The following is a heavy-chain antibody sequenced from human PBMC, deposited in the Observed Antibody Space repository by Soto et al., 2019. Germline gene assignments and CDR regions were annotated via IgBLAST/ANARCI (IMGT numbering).Heavy chain of an antibody. V-gene: IGHV3-21*01. J-gene: IGHJ4*02. CDR1: GFTFSSYS. Sequence: EVQLVESGGGLVKPGGSLRLSCAASGFTFSSYSMNWVRQAPGKGLEWVSSISSSSSYIYYADSVKGRFTISRDNAKNSLYLQMNSLRAEDTAVYYCARDGVVVVALSGTHFDYWGQGTLVTVSS. D-gene: IGHD2-15*01. CDR2: ISSSSSYI. CDR3: ARDGVVVVALSGTHFDY.